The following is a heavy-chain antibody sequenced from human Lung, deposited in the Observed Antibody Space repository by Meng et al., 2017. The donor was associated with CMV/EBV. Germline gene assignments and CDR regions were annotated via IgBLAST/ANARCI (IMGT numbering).Heavy chain of an antibody. CDR1: YY. Sequence: YYWNWIRQHPGKGLEWIGEINHSGSTDYNPSLKSRVSISVDTSKNQFSLKLSSVTAADTAVYYCASGLVIVSATVSGLYYYYGVDVWGQGTAVTVSS. CDR3: ASGLVIVSATVSGLYYYYGVDV. V-gene: IGHV4-34*01. D-gene: IGHD2/OR15-2a*01. CDR2: INHSGST. J-gene: IGHJ6*02.